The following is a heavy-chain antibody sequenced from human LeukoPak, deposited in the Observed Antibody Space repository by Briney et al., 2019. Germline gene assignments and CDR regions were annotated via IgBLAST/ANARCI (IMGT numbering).Heavy chain of an antibody. Sequence: GGSLRLSCAASGFTFSDYYMSWIRQAPGKGLEWVSYISSSGSTIYYADSVKGRFTISRDNAKNSLYLQMNSLRAEDTAVYYCASVGIQLWAKKDFDYWAREPWSPSPQ. V-gene: IGHV3-11*01. CDR1: GFTFSDYY. D-gene: IGHD5-18*01. J-gene: IGHJ4*02. CDR2: ISSSGSTI. CDR3: ASVGIQLWAKKDFDY.